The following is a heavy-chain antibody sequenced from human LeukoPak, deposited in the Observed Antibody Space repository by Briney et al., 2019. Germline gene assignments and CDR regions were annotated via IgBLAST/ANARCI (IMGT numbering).Heavy chain of an antibody. CDR3: VATSQNGGSELLNY. D-gene: IGHD1-26*01. Sequence: SETLSLTCTVSGGSINSYYWSWIRQPPGKGLEWIGYIYYSGSTNYNPSLKSRVTISVDTSKNQFSLKLNSVTAADTAVYYCVATSQNGGSELLNYWGQGTLVTVSS. CDR1: GGSINSYY. CDR2: IYYSGST. J-gene: IGHJ4*02. V-gene: IGHV4-59*01.